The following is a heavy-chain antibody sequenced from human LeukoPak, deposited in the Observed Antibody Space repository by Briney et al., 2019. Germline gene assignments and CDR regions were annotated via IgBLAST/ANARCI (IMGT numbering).Heavy chain of an antibody. CDR3: AKDPRLLWFGEIDY. J-gene: IGHJ4*02. D-gene: IGHD3-10*01. Sequence: GGSLRLSCAISGFTLSSYAMRWVRQAPGRGLEWVSSISGRGGNRYYADSVRGRFTISRDNSKNTLYLQMNSLRAEDTAVYYCAKDPRLLWFGEIDYWGQGTLVTVSS. CDR1: GFTLSSYA. V-gene: IGHV3-23*01. CDR2: ISGRGGNR.